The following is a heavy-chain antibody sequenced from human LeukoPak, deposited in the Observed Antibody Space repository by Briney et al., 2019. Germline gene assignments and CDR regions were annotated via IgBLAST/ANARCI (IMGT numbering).Heavy chain of an antibody. Sequence: PGGSLRLSCAASGFTFSSYAMHWVRQAPGKGLEWVAVISYDGSNKYYADSVKGRFTISRDNSKNTLYLQMNSLRAEDTAVYYCARVPSGSYVYWGQGTLVTVSS. J-gene: IGHJ4*02. CDR2: ISYDGSNK. V-gene: IGHV3-30-3*01. CDR3: ARVPSGSYVY. CDR1: GFTFSSYA. D-gene: IGHD1-26*01.